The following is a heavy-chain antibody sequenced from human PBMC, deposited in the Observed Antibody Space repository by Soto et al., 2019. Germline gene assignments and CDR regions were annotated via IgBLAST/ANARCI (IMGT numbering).Heavy chain of an antibody. Sequence: PSETLSLTCTVSGGSISRYYWGWIRQPPGKGLEWIGYIYYSGSTNYNPSLKSRITISVDTSKNQFSLKLSSVTAADTAVYYCARGRTLRDWFDPWGQGTLVTVSS. V-gene: IGHV4-59*08. CDR3: ARGRTLRDWFDP. CDR1: GGSISRYY. CDR2: IYYSGST. J-gene: IGHJ5*02.